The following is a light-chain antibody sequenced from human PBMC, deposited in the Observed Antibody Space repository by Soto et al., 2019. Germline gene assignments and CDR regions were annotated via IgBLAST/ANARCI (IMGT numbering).Light chain of an antibody. CDR2: KAS. CDR3: QQYNSYPWT. CDR1: QSFGTW. V-gene: IGKV1-5*03. Sequence: DIQMTQSPSTLPASVGDRVTITCRASQSFGTWLAWYQQKPGKAPKVLIYKASSLESGVPSRFSGSGSGTEFTLTISSLQPDDFATYYCQQYNSYPWTFGQGTKVEIK. J-gene: IGKJ1*01.